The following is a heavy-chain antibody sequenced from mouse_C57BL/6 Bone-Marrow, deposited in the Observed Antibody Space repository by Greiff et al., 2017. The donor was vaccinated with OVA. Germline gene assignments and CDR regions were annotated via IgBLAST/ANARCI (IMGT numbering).Heavy chain of an antibody. CDR3: ARGSYDGHWYFDV. V-gene: IGHV7-3*01. CDR1: GFTFTDYY. J-gene: IGHJ1*03. D-gene: IGHD2-3*01. Sequence: EVKVVESGGGLVQPGGSLSLSCAASGFTFTDYYMSWVRQPPGKALEWLGFIRNKANGYTTEYSASVKGRFTISRDNSQSILYLQMNALRAEDSATYYCARGSYDGHWYFDVWGTGTTVTVSS. CDR2: IRNKANGYTT.